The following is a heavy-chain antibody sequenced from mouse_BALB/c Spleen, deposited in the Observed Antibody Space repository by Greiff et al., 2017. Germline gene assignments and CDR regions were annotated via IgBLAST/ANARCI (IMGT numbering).Heavy chain of an antibody. D-gene: IGHD1-1*01. J-gene: IGHJ2*01. V-gene: IGHV1S29*02. CDR3: ANYYGSRGYFDY. CDR2: IYPYNGGT. Sequence: VQLKQSGPELVKPGASVKISCKASGYTFTDYNMHWVKQSHGKSLEWIGYIYPYNGGTGYNQKFKSKATLTVDNSSSTAYMELRSLTSEDSAVYYCANYYGSRGYFDYWGQGTTLTVSS. CDR1: GYTFTDYN.